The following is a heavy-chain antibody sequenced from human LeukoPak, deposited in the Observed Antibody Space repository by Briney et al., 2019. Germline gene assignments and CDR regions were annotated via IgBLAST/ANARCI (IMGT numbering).Heavy chain of an antibody. CDR3: ASLAGQLGIGNYYYGMDV. CDR2: INHSGTT. D-gene: IGHD7-27*01. Sequence: SETLSLTCAVHGGSFSGYYWTWIRQPPGKGLERIGEINHSGTTNYNPSLKSRVTISVDKSKNQFSLKLSSVTAADTAVYYCASLAGQLGIGNYYYGMDVWGQGTTVTVSS. CDR1: GGSFSGYY. V-gene: IGHV4-34*01. J-gene: IGHJ6*02.